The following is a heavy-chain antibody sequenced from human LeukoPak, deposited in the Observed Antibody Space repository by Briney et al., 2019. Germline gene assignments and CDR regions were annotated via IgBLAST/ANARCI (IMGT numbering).Heavy chain of an antibody. Sequence: GGSLRLSCAASGFTFSSYAMSWVRQAPGKGLEWVSAISGSGGSTYYADSVKGRFTISRDNSKNTLYLQMNSLRAEDTAVYYCVSDTAMVTGHWYFDLWGRGTLVTVSS. J-gene: IGHJ2*01. CDR2: ISGSGGST. V-gene: IGHV3-23*01. CDR1: GFTFSSYA. CDR3: VSDTAMVTGHWYFDL. D-gene: IGHD5-18*01.